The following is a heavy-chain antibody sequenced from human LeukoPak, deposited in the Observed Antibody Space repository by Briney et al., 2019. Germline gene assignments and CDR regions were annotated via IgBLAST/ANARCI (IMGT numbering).Heavy chain of an antibody. CDR2: ISSSSSYI. V-gene: IGHV3-21*01. J-gene: IGHJ4*02. CDR1: GFTFSSYS. CDR3: ARDTSIFGVVIIDY. D-gene: IGHD3-3*01. Sequence: GGSLRLSCAASGFTFSSYSMNWVRQAPGKGLEWGSSISSSSSYIYYADSVKGRFTISRDNAKNSLYLQMNSLRAEDTAVYYCARDTSIFGVVIIDYWGQGTLVTVSS.